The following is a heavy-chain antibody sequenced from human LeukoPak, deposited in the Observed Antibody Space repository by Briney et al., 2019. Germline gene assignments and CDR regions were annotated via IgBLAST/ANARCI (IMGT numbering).Heavy chain of an antibody. D-gene: IGHD3-16*01. CDR1: GFTFSNHA. CDR2: ISGSGNT. CDR3: ARTPLLGRFYYYGMDV. V-gene: IGHV3-23*01. Sequence: GGSLRLSCAASGFTFSNHAMNWVRQAPGKGLEWVSAISGSGNTFYIDSVKGRFTISRDNSKDTLYLQMNSLRAEDTAVYYCARTPLLGRFYYYGMDVWGQGTAVTVSS. J-gene: IGHJ6*02.